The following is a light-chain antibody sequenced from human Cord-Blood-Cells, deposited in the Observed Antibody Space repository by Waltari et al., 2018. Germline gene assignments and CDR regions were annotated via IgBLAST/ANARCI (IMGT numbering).Light chain of an antibody. CDR1: QSVLYSSNNKNY. J-gene: IGKJ2*01. Sequence: DIVMTQSPDSLAVSLGERATINCKSSQSVLYSSNNKNYIAWYQQKPGQPPKLLIYWASTREAGVPDRFSGSGSETDFTLTISSLQAEDVAVYYCQQYYSTPYTFGQGTKLEIK. V-gene: IGKV4-1*01. CDR3: QQYYSTPYT. CDR2: WAS.